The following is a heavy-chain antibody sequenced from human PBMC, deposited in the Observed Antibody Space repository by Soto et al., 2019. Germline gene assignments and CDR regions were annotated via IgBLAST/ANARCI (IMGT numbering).Heavy chain of an antibody. J-gene: IGHJ5*02. V-gene: IGHV4-34*01. CDR2: INHSGST. D-gene: IGHD6-13*01. CDR1: GGSFSGYY. Sequence: QVQLQQWGAGLLKPSETLSLTCAVYGGSFSGYYWSWIRQPPGKGLEWFGEINHSGSTNYNPSLKSRVTISVDTSKNQFSLKLSSVTAADTAVYYCASLGYSSSWYLVGPRREVLKFDPWGQGTLVTVSS. CDR3: ASLGYSSSWYLVGPRREVLKFDP.